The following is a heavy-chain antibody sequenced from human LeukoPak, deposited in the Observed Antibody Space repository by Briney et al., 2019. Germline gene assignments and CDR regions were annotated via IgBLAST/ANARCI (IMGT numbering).Heavy chain of an antibody. Sequence: SETLSLTCAVYGGSFSGYYWSWIRQPPGKGLEWIGEINHSGSTNYNPSLKSRVTISVDTSKNQFSLKLSSVPAADTAVYYCASRFSPGIVGAPNQEYYFDYWGQGTLVTVSS. CDR1: GGSFSGYY. D-gene: IGHD1-26*01. CDR2: INHSGST. CDR3: ASRFSPGIVGAPNQEYYFDY. V-gene: IGHV4-34*01. J-gene: IGHJ4*02.